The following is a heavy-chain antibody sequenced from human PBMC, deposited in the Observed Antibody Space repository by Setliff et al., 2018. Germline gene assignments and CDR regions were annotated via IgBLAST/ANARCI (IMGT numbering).Heavy chain of an antibody. CDR2: TRNKVNNYST. D-gene: IGHD1-20*01. J-gene: IGHJ4*02. CDR3: VRVAATGYKYDY. CDR1: GFTFSDHY. Sequence: HPGGSLRLSCAVSGFTFSDHYMDWVRQAPGKGLEWVARTRNKVNNYSTMYAASVGGRFTISRDESKNSLYLQMNSLKSEDTAVYYCVRVAATGYKYDYWGQGTLVTVSS. V-gene: IGHV3-72*01.